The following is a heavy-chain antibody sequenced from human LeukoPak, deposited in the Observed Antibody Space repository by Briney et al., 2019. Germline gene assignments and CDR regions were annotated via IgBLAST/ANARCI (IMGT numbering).Heavy chain of an antibody. CDR3: AKDLEMATISGAFDI. CDR1: GFTFSSYS. J-gene: IGHJ3*02. CDR2: IKQDGSEK. V-gene: IGHV3-7*03. D-gene: IGHD5-24*01. Sequence: GGSLRLSCAASGFTFSSYSMNWVRQAPGKGLEWVANIKQDGSEKYYVDSVKGRFTISRDNAKNSLSLQMNSLRAEDTALYYCAKDLEMATISGAFDIWGQGTMVTVSS.